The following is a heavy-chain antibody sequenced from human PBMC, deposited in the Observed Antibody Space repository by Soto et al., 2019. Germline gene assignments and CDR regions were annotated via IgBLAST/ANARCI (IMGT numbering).Heavy chain of an antibody. V-gene: IGHV3-7*04. CDR1: ESTVSRDW. J-gene: IGHJ4*02. Sequence: PGGSLRLSCAIFESTVSRDWMNWVRQAPGKGLEWVAHINQDGSEKYYVDSVKGLFTISRDNAKKSLYLQMNSLRPADTAMYYCSGGVGDAFWGQGTLVTVSS. D-gene: IGHD1-26*01. CDR2: INQDGSEK. CDR3: SGGVGDAF.